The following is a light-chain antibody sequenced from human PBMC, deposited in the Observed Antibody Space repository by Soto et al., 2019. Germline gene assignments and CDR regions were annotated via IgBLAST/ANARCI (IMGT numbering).Light chain of an antibody. CDR3: QQYNSWPPWT. CDR2: GAS. CDR1: QSVSSN. V-gene: IGKV3-15*01. Sequence: EIVMTQSPATLSVSPGERATLSCRASQSVSSNLAWYQQKPGQAPRLLIYGASTRATGIPARFSGSGSGTEFTPTISSLQSEDFTVYSCQQYNSWPPWTFGQGTKVEIK. J-gene: IGKJ1*01.